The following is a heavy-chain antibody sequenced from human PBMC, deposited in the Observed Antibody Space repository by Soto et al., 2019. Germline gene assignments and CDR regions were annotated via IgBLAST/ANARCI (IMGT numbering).Heavy chain of an antibody. CDR1: GYTFSSYG. CDR2: ISAYNGNT. Sequence: QVKLVQSGGEVKKPGASVKISCKASGYTFSSYGISWVRKAPGHGLEWMGWISAYNGNTNSAQKFQGRVTITTDTSTSTAYMELRSLRSDYTAIYYCARTLNEWLLGLEWGQGTLVTVSS. CDR3: ARTLNEWLLGLE. V-gene: IGHV1-18*01. J-gene: IGHJ4*02. D-gene: IGHD3-3*01.